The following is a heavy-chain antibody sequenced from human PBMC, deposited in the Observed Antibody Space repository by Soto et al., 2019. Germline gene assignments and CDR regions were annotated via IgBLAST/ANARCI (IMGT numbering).Heavy chain of an antibody. J-gene: IGHJ6*02. CDR1: VFTFSIDS. V-gene: IGHV3-23*01. CDR2: ISGSGGST. CDR3: AKDFVAARPGYYYYGMDV. Sequence: GSRRFSGAASVFTFSIDSMSWVRLAAGEELEWVSAISGSGGSTYYADSVKGRFTISRDNSKNTLYLQMNSLRAEDTAVYYCAKDFVAARPGYYYYGMDVWGQGTTVTVSS. D-gene: IGHD6-6*01.